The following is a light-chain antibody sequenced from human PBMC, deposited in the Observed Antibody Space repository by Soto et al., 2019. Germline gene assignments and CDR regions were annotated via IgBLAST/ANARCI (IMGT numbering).Light chain of an antibody. Sequence: EIVLTQSPGTLSLSPGERATLSCRAIHRVYDSHLAWCQLRPGQAPRLLIYGASTRATGIPYRFSGSGSGTDFSLTIRGLKPEDFAVYYCQQYRMSPNTFGQGTRLEI. CDR3: QQYRMSPNT. CDR2: GAS. V-gene: IGKV3-20*01. J-gene: IGKJ5*01. CDR1: HRVYDSH.